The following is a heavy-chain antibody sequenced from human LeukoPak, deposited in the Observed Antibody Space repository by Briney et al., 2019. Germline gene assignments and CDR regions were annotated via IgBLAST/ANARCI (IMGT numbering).Heavy chain of an antibody. D-gene: IGHD6-13*01. J-gene: IGHJ6*03. CDR2: IYPGDSDT. V-gene: IGHV5-51*01. CDR1: GYSFTSYW. CDR3: ARRKKVLAAAGRGDYYYYYMDV. Sequence: GESLKISCKGSGYSFTSYWIGWVRQMPGKGLEWMGIIYPGDSDTRYSPSFQGQVTISADKSISTAYLQWSSLKASDTAMYYCARRKKVLAAAGRGDYYYYYMDVWGKGTTVTISS.